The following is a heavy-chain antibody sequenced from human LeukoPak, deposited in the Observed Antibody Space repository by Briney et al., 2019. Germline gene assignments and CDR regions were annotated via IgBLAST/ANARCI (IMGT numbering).Heavy chain of an antibody. J-gene: IGHJ3*02. Sequence: GMSLRLSCAASGFTFSSYAMHWVRQAPGKGLEWVAVMSYDGSNKYYADSVKGRFTISRDNSKHTLYLQMNSLRAEDTAVYYCARHRRIAVAVDAFDIWGQGTMVTVSS. CDR1: GFTFSSYA. CDR2: MSYDGSNK. CDR3: ARHRRIAVAVDAFDI. V-gene: IGHV3-30*04. D-gene: IGHD6-19*01.